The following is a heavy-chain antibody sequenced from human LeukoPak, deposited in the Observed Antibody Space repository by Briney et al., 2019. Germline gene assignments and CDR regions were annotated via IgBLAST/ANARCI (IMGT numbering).Heavy chain of an antibody. CDR3: ARGRRTGDRGYYFDY. J-gene: IGHJ4*02. D-gene: IGHD7-27*01. CDR2: IKQDGSDK. V-gene: IGHV3-7*01. Sequence: GGSLRLSCAASGFVFSDYWMSWVRQAPGKGLEWVANIKQDGSDKQYVDSVKGRFTISRDNAKNSLYLQMNNLRAEDTAMYYCARGRRTGDRGYYFDYWGQGTLVTVSS. CDR1: GFVFSDYW.